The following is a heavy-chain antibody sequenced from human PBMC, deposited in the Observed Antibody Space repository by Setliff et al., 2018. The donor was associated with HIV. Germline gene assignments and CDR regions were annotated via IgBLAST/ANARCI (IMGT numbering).Heavy chain of an antibody. Sequence: PGESLKLSCKGSGYTFNSYWIGWVRQMPGKGLEWMGIIYPGDSDTRYSPSFQGRVTISADKSINTAYLQWSSLQASDTAMYYCARRASKASLDYWGQGTLVTVSS. V-gene: IGHV5-51*01. J-gene: IGHJ4*02. CDR3: ARRASKASLDY. CDR2: IYPGDSDT. CDR1: GYTFNSYW.